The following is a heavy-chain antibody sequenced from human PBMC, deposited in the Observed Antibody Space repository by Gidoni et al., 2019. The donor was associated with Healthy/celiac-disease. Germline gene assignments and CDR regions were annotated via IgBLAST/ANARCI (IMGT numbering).Heavy chain of an antibody. V-gene: IGHV4-39*01. D-gene: IGHD5-18*01. J-gene: IGHJ3*02. CDR2: IYYSGST. CDR3: ARHCIQLWLKPTFPFDI. Sequence: QLQLQESGPGLVKPSETLSLTCTVSGGSISSSSYYWGWIRQPPGKGLEWIGSIYYSGSTYYNPSLKSRVTISVDTSKNQFSLKLSSVTAADTAVYYCARHCIQLWLKPTFPFDIWGQGTMVTVSS. CDR1: GGSISSSSYY.